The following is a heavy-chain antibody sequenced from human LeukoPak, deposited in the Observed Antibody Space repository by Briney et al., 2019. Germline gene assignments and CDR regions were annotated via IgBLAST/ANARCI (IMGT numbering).Heavy chain of an antibody. V-gene: IGHV1-69*13. CDR1: GGTFSSYA. CDR3: ARIFRAAGTGWFDP. D-gene: IGHD6-13*01. J-gene: IGHJ5*02. CDR2: IIPIFGTA. Sequence: EASVKVSCKASGGTFSSYAISWVRQAPGQGLEWMGGIIPIFGTANYAQKFQGRVTITADESTSTAYMELSSLRSEDTAVYYCARIFRAAGTGWFDPWGQGTLVTVSS.